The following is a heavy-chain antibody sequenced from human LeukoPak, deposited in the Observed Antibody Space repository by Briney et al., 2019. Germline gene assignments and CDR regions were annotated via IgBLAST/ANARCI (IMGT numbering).Heavy chain of an antibody. Sequence: SETLSLTCSVSGGSISSYYWSWIRQPPGKGLEWIGYVYYNKRTNSNPSLKSRVTLSVDTSKNEFSLKLTSMTAADTAVYFCARSPQYFDSLLDGDSRYYFDYWGQGTLVTVSS. CDR2: VYYNKRT. V-gene: IGHV4-59*01. D-gene: IGHD3-9*01. J-gene: IGHJ4*02. CDR1: GGSISSYY. CDR3: ARSPQYFDSLLDGDSRYYFDY.